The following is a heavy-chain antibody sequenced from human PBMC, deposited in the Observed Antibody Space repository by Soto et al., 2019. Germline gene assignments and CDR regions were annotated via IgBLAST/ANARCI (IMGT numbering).Heavy chain of an antibody. Sequence: QVQLVQSGAEVMKPGASVRVSCKASGYAFTNYYLHWVRQAPGQGLEWMGWINPNSGATDYAQKFQGKVTMTRYTSIDTAYLELSRLRSDDTAVFYCVRVLGSYYDSSGSLMGYWGQGTLVTVSS. J-gene: IGHJ4*02. D-gene: IGHD3-22*01. CDR1: GYAFTNYY. CDR2: INPNSGAT. V-gene: IGHV1-2*02. CDR3: VRVLGSYYDSSGSLMGY.